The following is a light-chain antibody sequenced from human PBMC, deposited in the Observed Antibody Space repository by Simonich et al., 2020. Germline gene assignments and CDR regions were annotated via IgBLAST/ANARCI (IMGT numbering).Light chain of an antibody. J-gene: IGLJ3*02. V-gene: IGLV2-14*01. CDR1: SSDVGGYNY. Sequence: QSALTQPASVSGSPGQSITISFTGTSSDVGGYNYVSWYQQHPGKAPKLMIYDVSQRPSGVSNRFSGSKSGNTASLTISGLQAEDEADYYCSSYTSSSTNWVFGGGTKLTVL. CDR3: SSYTSSSTNWV. CDR2: DVS.